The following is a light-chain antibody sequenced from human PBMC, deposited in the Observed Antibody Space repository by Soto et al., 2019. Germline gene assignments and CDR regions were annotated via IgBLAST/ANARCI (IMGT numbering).Light chain of an antibody. CDR2: EVS. CDR1: SSDVGGYKY. J-gene: IGLJ1*01. V-gene: IGLV2-8*01. Sequence: QSALTQPPSASGSPGQSVTISCTGTSSDVGGYKYVSWYQQHPGKVPKLMIYEVSKRPSGVPDRFSGSKSGNTASLTVSGLQAEDEADYYCSSYAGSNIDYVFGTGTKLTV. CDR3: SSYAGSNIDYV.